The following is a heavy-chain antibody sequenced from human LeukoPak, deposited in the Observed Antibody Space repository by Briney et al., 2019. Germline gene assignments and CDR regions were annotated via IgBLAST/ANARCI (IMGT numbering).Heavy chain of an antibody. V-gene: IGHV4-39*07. J-gene: IGHJ6*03. CDR3: ARDFADTHTVTADVYYMDV. CDR1: GGSISSSSYY. CDR2: IYYSGST. Sequence: SETLSLTCTVSGGSISSSSYYWGWIRQPPGKGLEWIGSIYYSGSTYYNPSLKSRVTISVDRSKNQFSLKLSSVTAADTAVYYCARDFADTHTVTADVYYMDVWGKGTTVTVSS. D-gene: IGHD5-18*01.